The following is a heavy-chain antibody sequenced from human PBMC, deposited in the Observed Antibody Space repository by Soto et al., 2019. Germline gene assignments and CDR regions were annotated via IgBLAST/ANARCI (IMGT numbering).Heavy chain of an antibody. D-gene: IGHD5-12*01. CDR3: ERHAEMATRPFDY. CDR2: IYPGDSDT. J-gene: IGHJ4*02. CDR1: GYICTSYW. V-gene: IGHV5-51*01. Sequence: PVESLTISCQVSGYICTSYWIGCVRQRPGKGLEWMGIIYPGDSDTRYSPSFQGQVTISADKSISTAYLQWSSLKASDTAMYYCERHAEMATRPFDYWGQGTLVTVSS.